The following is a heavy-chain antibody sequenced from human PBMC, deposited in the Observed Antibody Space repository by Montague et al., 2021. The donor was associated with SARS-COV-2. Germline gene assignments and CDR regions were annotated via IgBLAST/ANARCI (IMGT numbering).Heavy chain of an antibody. CDR2: TYFRSKWYN. CDR1: GDSVSTNNTT. CDR3: GRVFAPAGTFDF. Sequence: CAISGDSVSTNNTTWHWVRQSLSGDLEWLGRTYFRSKWYNDYAVSVKSRITINPDTSKNQFSLQLKSVTPKDTAIYFCGRVFAPAGTFDFWGQGTLVTVSS. J-gene: IGHJ4*02. D-gene: IGHD6-13*01. V-gene: IGHV6-1*01.